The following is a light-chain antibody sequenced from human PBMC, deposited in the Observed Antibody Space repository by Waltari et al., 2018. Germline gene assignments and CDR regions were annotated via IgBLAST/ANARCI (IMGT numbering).Light chain of an antibody. CDR1: HGITNS. J-gene: IGKJ1*01. CDR2: AAS. Sequence: DIQMSQSPSSLSASVGDRVPTTRRARHGITNSLAWYQQKPGKAPKLLVYAASILESGVPSRFSGSGSGTDYTLTISSLQPEDFATYYCQQYNSIPRTFGQGTKVEIK. V-gene: IGKV1-NL1*01. CDR3: QQYNSIPRT.